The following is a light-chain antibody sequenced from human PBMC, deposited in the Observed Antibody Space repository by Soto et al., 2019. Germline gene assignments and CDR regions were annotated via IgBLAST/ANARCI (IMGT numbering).Light chain of an antibody. V-gene: IGKV3-20*01. CDR1: QSVSSSY. CDR3: QQYGSSPCT. Sequence: EIVLTQSPGTLSLSPGERATLSCRASQSVSSSYLAWYQQKPGQAPRLVIFGASSRATGIPDRFSGSGSGTDFTLTISRLEPEDFAVYYCQQYGSSPCTFGPGTKVDIK. J-gene: IGKJ3*01. CDR2: GAS.